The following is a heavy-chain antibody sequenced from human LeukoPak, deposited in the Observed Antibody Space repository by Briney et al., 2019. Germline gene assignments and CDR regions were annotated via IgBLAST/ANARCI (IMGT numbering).Heavy chain of an antibody. CDR1: GGTFLSHT. Sequence: ASVKVSCKTSGGTFLSHTFSWARQAPGQGLEWMGKITPVINTANYAQTFQGRVSIYADRYTTTVYMGLSGLRPDDTAVYYCARVNLRGSNYNWFDPWGQGTPVTVAS. D-gene: IGHD1-26*01. V-gene: IGHV1-69*08. J-gene: IGHJ5*02. CDR2: ITPVINTA. CDR3: ARVNLRGSNYNWFDP.